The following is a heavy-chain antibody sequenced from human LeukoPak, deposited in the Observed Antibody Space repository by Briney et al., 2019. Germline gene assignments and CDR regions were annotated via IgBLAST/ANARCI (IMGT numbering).Heavy chain of an antibody. CDR3: ARVGIALTSPFDY. D-gene: IGHD1-1*01. J-gene: IGHJ4*02. CDR1: GFTFSDYY. CDR2: MSSRGYPT. Sequence: GGSLRLSCLASGFTFSDYYMSWVRQAPGKGLEWISYMSSRGYPTYYAESVKGRFTISRDNARNTLYLQMHNLRTDNTAVYFCARVGIALTSPFDYWGLGTLVAVSS. V-gene: IGHV3-11*01.